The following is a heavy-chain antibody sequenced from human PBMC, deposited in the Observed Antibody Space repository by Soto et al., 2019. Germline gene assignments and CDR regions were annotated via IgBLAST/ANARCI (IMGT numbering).Heavy chain of an antibody. CDR2: IYYSGST. Sequence: SETLSLTCTVSGGSISSGGYYWSWIRQHPGKGLEWIGYIYYSGSTYYNPSLKSRVTISVDTSKNQFSLKLSSVTAADTAVYYCARGGSGPYYSDYWGQGTLVTVSS. V-gene: IGHV4-31*03. CDR1: GGSISSGGYY. D-gene: IGHD1-26*01. CDR3: ARGGSGPYYSDY. J-gene: IGHJ4*02.